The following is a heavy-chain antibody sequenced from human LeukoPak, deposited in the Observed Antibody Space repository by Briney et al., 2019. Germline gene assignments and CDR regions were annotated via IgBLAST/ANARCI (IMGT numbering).Heavy chain of an antibody. D-gene: IGHD3-22*01. V-gene: IGHV1-69*01. Sequence: GSSVKVPCKASGGTFSRYAISWVRQAPGQGLEWMGGIIPMYGTTNYAQKFQGRVTITADESTSTAYIELSSLRSEDTALYYCARDRDDSSGYYYGRVLEYWGQGTQVTVSS. CDR3: ARDRDDSSGYYYGRVLEY. CDR2: IIPMYGTT. CDR1: GGTFSRYA. J-gene: IGHJ4*02.